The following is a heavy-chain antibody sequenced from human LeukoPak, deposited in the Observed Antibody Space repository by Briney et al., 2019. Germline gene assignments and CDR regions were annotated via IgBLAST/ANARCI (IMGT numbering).Heavy chain of an antibody. J-gene: IGHJ4*02. CDR3: AKDTGYYYDSSNYWV. D-gene: IGHD3-22*01. Sequence: GGSLRLSCVTSGFTFTNHWMSWVRQAPGKGLEWVANIREDGGHTNYVDSVKGRFTISRDNAKNSLYLQMNSLRAEDTALCYCAKDTGYYYDSSNYWVWGQGTLVTVSS. CDR2: IREDGGHT. V-gene: IGHV3-7*03. CDR1: GFTFTNHW.